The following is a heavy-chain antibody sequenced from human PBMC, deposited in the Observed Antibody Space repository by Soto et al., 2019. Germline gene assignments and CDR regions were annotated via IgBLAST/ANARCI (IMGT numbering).Heavy chain of an antibody. V-gene: IGHV4-30-2*01. CDR2: IYHSGST. D-gene: IGHD2-15*01. CDR3: ARGAPVVNDY. J-gene: IGHJ4*02. CDR1: GGSISSGGYS. Sequence: QLQLQESGSGLVKPSQTLSLTCAVSGGSISSGGYSWSWIRQPPGKGLEWIGYIYHSGSTYYTPSLKSRVTISVDRSQNQSSLKLSSVTAADTAVYFCARGAPVVNDYWAQGTLVTVSS.